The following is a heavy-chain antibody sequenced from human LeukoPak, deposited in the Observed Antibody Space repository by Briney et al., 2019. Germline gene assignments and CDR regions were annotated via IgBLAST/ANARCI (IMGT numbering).Heavy chain of an antibody. D-gene: IGHD3-9*01. Sequence: SQTLSLTCTVSGGSISSGDYYWSWIRQPPGKGLEWIGYIYYSGSTYYNPSLKSRVTISVDTSKNQFSLKLSSVTAADTAVYYCARAYYDILTGYSNWFDPWGQGTLVTVSS. J-gene: IGHJ5*02. CDR2: IYYSGST. CDR1: GGSISSGDYY. CDR3: ARAYYDILTGYSNWFDP. V-gene: IGHV4-30-4*01.